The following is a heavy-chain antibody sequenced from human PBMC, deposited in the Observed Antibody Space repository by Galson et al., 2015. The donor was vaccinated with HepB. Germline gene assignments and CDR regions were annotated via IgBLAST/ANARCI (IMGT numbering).Heavy chain of an antibody. V-gene: IGHV5-51*03. D-gene: IGHD2-15*01. CDR3: ARKGYCSGGSCYGLDY. Sequence: QSGAEVKKPGESLKISCKGSGYSFTSYWIGWVRQMPGKGLEWMGIIYPGDSDTGYSPSFQGQVTISADKSISTAYLQWSSLKASDTAMYYCARKGYCSGGSCYGLDYWGQGTLVTVSS. CDR2: IYPGDSDT. J-gene: IGHJ4*02. CDR1: GYSFTSYW.